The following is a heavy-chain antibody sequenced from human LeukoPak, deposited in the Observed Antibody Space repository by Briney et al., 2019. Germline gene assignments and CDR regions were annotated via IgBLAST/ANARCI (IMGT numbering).Heavy chain of an antibody. V-gene: IGHV3-11*01. Sequence: GESLRLSCVASEFTFSDYYMRWIRQAPGKGLEWVAYINNNGSTIYYADSVKGRFTISRDNAKNSMHLQMNSLRAEDTAVYYCARGDKVFYYGLDVWGQGTTVTVSS. CDR2: INNNGSTI. J-gene: IGHJ6*02. CDR3: ARGDKVFYYGLDV. CDR1: EFTFSDYY.